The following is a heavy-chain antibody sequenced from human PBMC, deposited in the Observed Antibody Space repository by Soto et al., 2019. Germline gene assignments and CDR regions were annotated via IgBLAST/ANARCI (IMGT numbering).Heavy chain of an antibody. Sequence: QVQLQESGPGLVKPSETLSLTCTFSGGSINSGGYYWTWIRQLPGKGLEWIGYISYSGTTSYNPSLKSRRTISIDPQNQFSLTCRSVTAADTATYFCARQFCGADCLHPHNWGQGTLVTVSS. J-gene: IGHJ4*02. V-gene: IGHV4-31*03. CDR3: ARQFCGADCLHPHN. D-gene: IGHD2-21*02. CDR1: GGSINSGGYY. CDR2: ISYSGTT.